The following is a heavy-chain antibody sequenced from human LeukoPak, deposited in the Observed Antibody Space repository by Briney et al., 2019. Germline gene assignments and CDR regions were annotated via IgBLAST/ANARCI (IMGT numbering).Heavy chain of an antibody. Sequence: GGSLRLSCAVSGFTFSSYWMSWVRQAPGKGLEWVANIKQDGSEKYYVDSVKGRFTISRDNAKNSLYLQMNSLRAEDTAVYYCAREASGWYKRTPFDYWGQGTLVSVSS. CDR2: IKQDGSEK. J-gene: IGHJ4*02. V-gene: IGHV3-7*01. CDR3: AREASGWYKRTPFDY. CDR1: GFTFSSYW. D-gene: IGHD6-19*01.